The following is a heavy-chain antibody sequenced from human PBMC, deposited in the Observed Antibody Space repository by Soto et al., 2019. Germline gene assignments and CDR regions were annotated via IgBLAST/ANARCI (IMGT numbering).Heavy chain of an antibody. V-gene: IGHV3-9*01. CDR3: AKDSYSSGWYDIDY. J-gene: IGHJ4*02. Sequence: HPGGSLRLSCAASGFTFDDYAMHWVRQAPGKGLEWVSGISWNSGSIGYADSVKGRFTISRDNAKNSLYLQMNSLRAEDTALYYCAKDSYSSGWYDIDYWGQGTLVTVSS. CDR2: ISWNSGSI. CDR1: GFTFDDYA. D-gene: IGHD6-19*01.